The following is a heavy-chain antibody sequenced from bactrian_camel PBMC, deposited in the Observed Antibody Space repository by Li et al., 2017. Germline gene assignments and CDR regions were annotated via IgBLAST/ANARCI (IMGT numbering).Heavy chain of an antibody. J-gene: IGHJ4*01. D-gene: IGHD5*01. CDR3: AADEYNLGLARTYTY. CDR2: IYADGIKT. V-gene: IGHV3-2*01. Sequence: HVQLVESGGGSVQAGGSLRLSCAASGYTFSTYRMSWVRQAPGKGLEWVASIYADGIKTRYADSVKGRSTISKDNAKNTLYLQMNSLKPEDTAMYYCAADEYNLGLARTYTYWGQGTQVTVS. CDR1: GYTFSTYR.